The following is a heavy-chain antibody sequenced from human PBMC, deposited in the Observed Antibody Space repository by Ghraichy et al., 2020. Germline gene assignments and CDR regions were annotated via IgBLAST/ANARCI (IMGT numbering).Heavy chain of an antibody. D-gene: IGHD3-9*01. J-gene: IGHJ3*01. V-gene: IGHV3-7*04. CDR3: VRELRSFEWLPLPDAFDV. CDR1: GFTFSSYW. Sequence: GESLNISCVVSGFTFSSYWMTWVRQAPGKGLEWVANIKQDGSEKYHVDSVKGRFTISRDNAKNSLYLQMKSLRAEDTAVYYCVRELRSFEWLPLPDAFDVWGQGTMVTVSS. CDR2: IKQDGSEK.